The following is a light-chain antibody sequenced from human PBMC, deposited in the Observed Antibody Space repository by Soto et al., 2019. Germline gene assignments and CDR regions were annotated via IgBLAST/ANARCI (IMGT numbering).Light chain of an antibody. CDR1: SSNIGKNY. J-gene: IGLJ1*01. CDR2: DNN. Sequence: SGLTQPPSVSAAPGQKVTISCSGSSSNIGKNYVSCYQQLPGTAPKLLIYDNNKRPSGIPDRFSGSKSGTSATLGITGLQTGDEADYYCGTWDSSFYVFGTGTKVTVL. V-gene: IGLV1-51*01. CDR3: GTWDSSFYV.